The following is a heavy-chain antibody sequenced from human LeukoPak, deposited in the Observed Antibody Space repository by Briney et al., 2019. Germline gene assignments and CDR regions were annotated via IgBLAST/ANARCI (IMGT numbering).Heavy chain of an antibody. CDR1: GFTFSSYG. D-gene: IGHD6-13*01. CDR2: IYSGGST. Sequence: PGGSLRLSCAASGFTFSSYGMSWVRQAPGKGLEWVSVIYSGGSTYYADSVKGRFTISRDNSKNTLYLQMNSLRAEDTAGYYCARDGGAAGTVGFDYWGQGTLVTVSS. J-gene: IGHJ4*02. CDR3: ARDGGAAGTVGFDY. V-gene: IGHV3-66*01.